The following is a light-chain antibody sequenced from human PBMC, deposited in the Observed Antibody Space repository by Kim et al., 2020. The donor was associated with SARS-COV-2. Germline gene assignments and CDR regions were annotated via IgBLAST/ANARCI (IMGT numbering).Light chain of an antibody. CDR1: ENIGTW. CDR3: QHYSRFPYT. J-gene: IGKJ2*01. Sequence: ASVRDRVTITCRASENIGTWLAWYQQKPGRAPSLRIYLASTLESGVPTRFSGTGSGTEFSLSITSLQPDDFATYYCQHYSRFPYTFGQGTKLEIK. V-gene: IGKV1-5*03. CDR2: LAS.